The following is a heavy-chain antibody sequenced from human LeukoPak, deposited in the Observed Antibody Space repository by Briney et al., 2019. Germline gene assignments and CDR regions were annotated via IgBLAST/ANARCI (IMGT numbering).Heavy chain of an antibody. D-gene: IGHD3-10*01. V-gene: IGHV1-3*01. CDR1: GYTFTNYA. Sequence: ASVKVSCKTSGYTFTNYAIHWVRQAPGQRLEWMGWINAGNGNTKYSQKFQGRVTITRDTSASTAYMEVSSLRSEDTAVYYCARHDSVVRGIITNYFDPWGQGTLVTVSS. CDR2: INAGNGNT. J-gene: IGHJ5*02. CDR3: ARHDSVVRGIITNYFDP.